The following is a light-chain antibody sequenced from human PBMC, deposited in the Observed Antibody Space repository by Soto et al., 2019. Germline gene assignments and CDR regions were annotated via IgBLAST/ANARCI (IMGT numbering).Light chain of an antibody. CDR2: AAS. V-gene: IGKV1-39*01. CDR3: QQSYTTTFT. Sequence: IHCTTCPSFLSASLSYRFTISFRASQGIRSSLAWYQQKPGKAPKLLIYAASSLETGVPSRFSGSGSGTDFTLTISSLQPEDFATYFCQQSYTTTFTFGPGTKVDIK. J-gene: IGKJ3*01. CDR1: QGIRSS.